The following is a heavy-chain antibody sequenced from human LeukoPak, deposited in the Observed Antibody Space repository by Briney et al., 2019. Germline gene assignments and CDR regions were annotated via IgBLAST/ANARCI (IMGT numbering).Heavy chain of an antibody. CDR1: GFTVSSNE. V-gene: IGHV3-38-3*01. Sequence: GGSLRLSCAASGFTVSSNEMSWVRQAPGKGLEWVSSITGGSTYYADSRRGRFTISRDNSKNTLHLQMNSLRAEDTAVYYCARGQIVVVPAARNWFDPWGQGTLVTVSS. CDR3: ARGQIVVVPAARNWFDP. D-gene: IGHD2-2*01. J-gene: IGHJ5*02. CDR2: ITGGST.